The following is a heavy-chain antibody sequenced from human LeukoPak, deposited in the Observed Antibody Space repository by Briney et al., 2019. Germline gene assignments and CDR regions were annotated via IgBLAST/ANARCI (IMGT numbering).Heavy chain of an antibody. Sequence: GGSLRLSCAASGFTFSSYWMSWVRQAPGKGLEWVANIKQDGSEKYYVDSVKGRFTISRDNAENSLYLQMNSLRAEDTAVNYCARVEYSSGWSYYYYMDVWGKGTTVTVSS. CDR3: ARVEYSSGWSYYYYMDV. D-gene: IGHD6-19*01. J-gene: IGHJ6*03. V-gene: IGHV3-7*01. CDR1: GFTFSSYW. CDR2: IKQDGSEK.